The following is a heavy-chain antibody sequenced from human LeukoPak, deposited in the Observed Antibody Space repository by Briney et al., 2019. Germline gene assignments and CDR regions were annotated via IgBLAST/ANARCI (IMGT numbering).Heavy chain of an antibody. CDR1: GGSFSGYY. V-gene: IGHV4-34*01. Sequence: SETLSLTCAVYGGSFSGYYWSWIRQPPGKGLEWIGEINHSGSTNYNPSLKSRVTISVDTSKNQFSLKLSSVTAADTAVYYCARRLRYGGYDYWGQGTLVTVSS. D-gene: IGHD5-12*01. CDR3: ARRLRYGGYDY. CDR2: INHSGST. J-gene: IGHJ4*02.